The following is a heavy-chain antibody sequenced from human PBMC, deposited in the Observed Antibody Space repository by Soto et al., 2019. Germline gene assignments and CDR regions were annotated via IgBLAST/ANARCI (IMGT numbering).Heavy chain of an antibody. CDR1: GYTFSSYA. CDR3: ARDPKIEYYYDSSGYYSGY. J-gene: IGHJ4*02. Sequence: SVKVSCNASGYTFSSYAIICVRHTPGQGREWMGGIIPIFGTANYAQKFQGRVTITADESTSTAYMELSRLRSEDTAVYYCARDPKIEYYYDSSGYYSGYWGQGTLVTVSS. D-gene: IGHD3-22*01. CDR2: IIPIFGTA. V-gene: IGHV1-69*13.